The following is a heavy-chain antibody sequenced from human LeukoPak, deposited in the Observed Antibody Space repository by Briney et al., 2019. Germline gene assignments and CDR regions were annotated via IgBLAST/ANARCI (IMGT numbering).Heavy chain of an antibody. CDR1: RFAFSSCA. J-gene: IGHJ4*02. D-gene: IGHD5-12*01. V-gene: IGHV3-23*01. CDR3: AKVGSASDLDNFDY. Sequence: GGSLRLSCAASRFAFSSCAMNWVRQAPGKGLEWVSTISDSGGTTYYADSVKGRFTISRDNSKNTLYLQMNSLRAEDTAVYYCAKVGSASDLDNFDYWGQGTLVTVSS. CDR2: ISDSGGTT.